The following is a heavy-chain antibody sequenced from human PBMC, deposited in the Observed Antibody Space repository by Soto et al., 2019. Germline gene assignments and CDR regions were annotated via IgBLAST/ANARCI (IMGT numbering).Heavy chain of an antibody. CDR1: GYSFTSYR. D-gene: IGHD1-20*01. Sequence: GESLKISCXGSGYSFTSYRISWVRQMPGKGLEWMGRIDPSDSYTNYSPSFQGHVTISADKSISTAYLQWSSLKASDTAMYYCARHGIDVWDYGMDVWGQGTTVTVSS. CDR2: IDPSDSYT. J-gene: IGHJ6*02. CDR3: ARHGIDVWDYGMDV. V-gene: IGHV5-10-1*01.